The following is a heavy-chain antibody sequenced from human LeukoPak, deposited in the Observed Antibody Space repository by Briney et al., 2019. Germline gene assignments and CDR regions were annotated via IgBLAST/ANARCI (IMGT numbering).Heavy chain of an antibody. V-gene: IGHV4-59*01. CDR3: AKVRDRDGYNFFFDY. Sequence: SETLSLTCTVSGDSISSYYWTWIRQPPGKGLEWIGYYSGSTNYNPSLKSRVTISVDTSKNQSSVKLSSVTAADTAIYYCAKVRDRDGYNFFFDYWGQGTLVTVSS. CDR1: GDSISSYY. D-gene: IGHD5-12*01. J-gene: IGHJ4*02. CDR2: YSGST.